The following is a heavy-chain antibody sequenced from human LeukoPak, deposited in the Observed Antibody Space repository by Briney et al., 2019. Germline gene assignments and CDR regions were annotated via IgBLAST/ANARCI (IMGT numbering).Heavy chain of an antibody. Sequence: ASVKVSCKASGYTFTNYIIHWVRQAPGQRLEWMGWINAGNGDTKYSQKFQGRVTMTRDTSTSTVYMELSSLRSEDTAVYYCASGGGLWYDNSGYWEMGSWGQGTLVTVSS. D-gene: IGHD3-22*01. CDR2: INAGNGDT. CDR3: ASGGGLWYDNSGYWEMGS. J-gene: IGHJ5*02. V-gene: IGHV1-3*01. CDR1: GYTFTNYI.